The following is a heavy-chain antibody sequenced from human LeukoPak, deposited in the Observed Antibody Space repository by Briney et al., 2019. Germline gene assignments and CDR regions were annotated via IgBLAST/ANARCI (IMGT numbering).Heavy chain of an antibody. Sequence: ASVKVSCKTSGYTFTDYYIHWVRQAPGQGLEWMGWINPNSGETNSAQKFQGRVTMTGDTSISTAYMELRRVTSDDAAVYYCARDRDYSNTERGFDYWGQGTLVTVSS. CDR1: GYTFTDYY. CDR2: INPNSGET. V-gene: IGHV1-2*02. D-gene: IGHD4-11*01. CDR3: ARDRDYSNTERGFDY. J-gene: IGHJ4*02.